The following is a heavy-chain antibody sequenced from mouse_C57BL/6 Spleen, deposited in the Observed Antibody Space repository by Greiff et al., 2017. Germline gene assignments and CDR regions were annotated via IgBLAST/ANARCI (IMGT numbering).Heavy chain of an antibody. CDR2: IDPETGGT. CDR1: GYTFTDYE. V-gene: IGHV1-15*01. D-gene: IGHD2-5*01. Sequence: QVQLQQSGAELVRPGASVTLSCKASGYTFTDYEMHWVKQTPVHGLEWIGAIDPETGGTAYNQKFKGKAILTADKSSSTAYMELRSLTSEDSAVYYCTRRGYYSNHWYFDVWGTGTTVTVSS. CDR3: TRRGYYSNHWYFDV. J-gene: IGHJ1*03.